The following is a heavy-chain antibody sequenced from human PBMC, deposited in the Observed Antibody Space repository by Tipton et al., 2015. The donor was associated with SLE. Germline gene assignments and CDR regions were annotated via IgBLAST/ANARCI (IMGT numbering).Heavy chain of an antibody. Sequence: TLSPTCAVYGGSFSGYYWSWIRQPPGKGLEWIGEINHSGSTNYNPSLKSRVTISVDTSKNQFSLKLSSVTAADTAMYYCAKDQASSASDWGQGTLVTVSS. CDR1: GGSFSGYY. V-gene: IGHV4-34*01. CDR2: INHSGST. CDR3: AKDQASSASD. J-gene: IGHJ4*02. D-gene: IGHD2-15*01.